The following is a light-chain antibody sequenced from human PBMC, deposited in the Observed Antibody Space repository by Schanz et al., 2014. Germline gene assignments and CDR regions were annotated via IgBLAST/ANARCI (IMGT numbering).Light chain of an antibody. CDR1: SSNIGSNI. V-gene: IGLV1-44*01. J-gene: IGLJ3*02. Sequence: QSVLTQPPSASGTPGQRVTISCSGSSSNIGSNIVNWYQQFPGTAPTLLIYGNSNRPSGVPDRFSGSKSGTSASLAIIGLQSEDEADYYCATWDDGLTARVFGGGTKLTVL. CDR3: ATWDDGLTARV. CDR2: GNS.